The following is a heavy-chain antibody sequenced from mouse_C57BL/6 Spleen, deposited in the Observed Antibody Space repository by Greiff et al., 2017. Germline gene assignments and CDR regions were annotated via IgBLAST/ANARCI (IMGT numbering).Heavy chain of an antibody. V-gene: IGHV1-22*01. CDR3: ARAIYYDYEWFAY. J-gene: IGHJ3*01. CDR1: GYTFTDYN. CDR2: INPNNGGT. D-gene: IGHD2-4*01. Sequence: EVQLQQSGPELVKPGASVKMSCKASGYTFTDYNMHWVKQSHGKSLEWIGYINPNNGGTSYNQKFKGKATLTVNKSSSTAYMELRSLTSEDSAVYYCARAIYYDYEWFAYWGQGTLVTVSA.